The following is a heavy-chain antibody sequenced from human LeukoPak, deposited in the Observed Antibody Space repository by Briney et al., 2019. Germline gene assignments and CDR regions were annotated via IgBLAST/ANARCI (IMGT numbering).Heavy chain of an antibody. CDR3: ASQWLDTYYFDY. CDR1: GYTFTSYD. Sequence: ASVKVSCKASGYTFTSYDINWVRQATGQGLEWMGWINPNSGGTNYAQKFQGRVTMTRDTSTSTVYMELSSLRSEDTAVYYCASQWLDTYYFDYWGQGTLVTVSS. J-gene: IGHJ4*02. D-gene: IGHD6-19*01. V-gene: IGHV1-2*02. CDR2: INPNSGGT.